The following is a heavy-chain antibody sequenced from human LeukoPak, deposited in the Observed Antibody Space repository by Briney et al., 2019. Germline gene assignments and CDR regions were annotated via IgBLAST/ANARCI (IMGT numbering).Heavy chain of an antibody. V-gene: IGHV1-69*13. CDR1: GGTFSSYA. CDR3: ARGRGVVVVALLNY. D-gene: IGHD2-15*01. J-gene: IGHJ4*02. CDR2: IIPIFGTA. Sequence: GASVKVSCKASGGTFSSYAIGWVRQAPGQELEWMGGIIPIFGTANYAQKFQGRVTITADESTSTAYMELSSLRSEDTAVYYCARGRGVVVVALLNYWGQGTLVTVSS.